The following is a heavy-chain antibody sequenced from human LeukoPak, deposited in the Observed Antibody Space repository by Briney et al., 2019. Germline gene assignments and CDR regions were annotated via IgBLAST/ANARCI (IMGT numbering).Heavy chain of an antibody. CDR2: IYTTGNT. J-gene: IGHJ4*02. Sequence: SETLSLTCTVSSGSINSYFWGWVRQPAGRGLEWIGRIYTTGNTHYNPSLKSRLTMSIDTSKRQFSLNLRSVTAADTAIYYCARHGYTASHYYLDYWSQGTLVTVSS. CDR1: SGSINSYF. CDR3: ARHGYTASHYYLDY. D-gene: IGHD3-16*01. V-gene: IGHV4-4*07.